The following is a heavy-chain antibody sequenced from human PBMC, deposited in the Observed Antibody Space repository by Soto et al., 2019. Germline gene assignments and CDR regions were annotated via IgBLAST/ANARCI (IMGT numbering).Heavy chain of an antibody. Sequence: QVPLVQSGAEVKKPGASVKVSCKASGYTFTSYDINWVRQATGQGLEWMGWMNPNSGNTGYAQKFQGRVTMTRNTSISTAYMELSSLRSEDTAVYYCARGDAGYCSSTSCYEYDYWGQGTLVTVSS. D-gene: IGHD2-2*03. J-gene: IGHJ4*02. CDR2: MNPNSGNT. V-gene: IGHV1-8*01. CDR3: ARGDAGYCSSTSCYEYDY. CDR1: GYTFTSYD.